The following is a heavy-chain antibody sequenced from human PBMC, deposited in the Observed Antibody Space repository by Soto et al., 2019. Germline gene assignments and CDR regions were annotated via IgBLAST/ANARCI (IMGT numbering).Heavy chain of an antibody. CDR2: IHYSGNT. CDR1: GDSISSGYH. J-gene: IGHJ5*02. Sequence: SETLSLTCTVPGDSISSGYHWAWIRQPPGKGLEWLGSIHYSGNTYYNPSLKSRLTISVDKSKNQFSLNLSSVTAADTAVYYCARQDRVVAEGRWFDPWGQGTLGTVSS. D-gene: IGHD2-15*01. CDR3: ARQDRVVAEGRWFDP. V-gene: IGHV4-38-2*02.